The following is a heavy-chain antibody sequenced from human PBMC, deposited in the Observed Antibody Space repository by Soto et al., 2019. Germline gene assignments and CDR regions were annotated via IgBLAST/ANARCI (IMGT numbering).Heavy chain of an antibody. J-gene: IGHJ4*02. CDR2: ISGYSGNS. V-gene: IGHV1-18*01. Sequence: QVQLVQSGAEVKQPGASVKVSCKASGYTLTNSGISWVRQAPGQGLEWMGWISGYSGNSNYAQNLQGRVTMTTDTYTSTAYMEMRSLTSDDTAVYYCARDRANTDGSGYPRFDYCGQGTLVTVSS. CDR1: GYTLTNSG. D-gene: IGHD3-22*01. CDR3: ARDRANTDGSGYPRFDY.